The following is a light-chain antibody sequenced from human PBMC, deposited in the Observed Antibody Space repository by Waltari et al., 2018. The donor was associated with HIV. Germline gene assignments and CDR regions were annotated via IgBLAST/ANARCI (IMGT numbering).Light chain of an antibody. J-gene: IGLJ2*01. CDR2: DVN. CDR3: CSYAGNYIV. Sequence: QSALTQPRSVSGSPGQAVTISCTGTRNDVGVYSFFSWYQQHPGKAPKPMIYDVNKRPSWVPDRFSGSKSGNTASLTITGLQAEDEADYYCCSYAGNYIVLGGGTKLTVL. V-gene: IGLV2-11*01. CDR1: RNDVGVYSF.